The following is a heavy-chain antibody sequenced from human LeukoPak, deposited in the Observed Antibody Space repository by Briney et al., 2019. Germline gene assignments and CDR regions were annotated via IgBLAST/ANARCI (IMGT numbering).Heavy chain of an antibody. D-gene: IGHD4-17*01. CDR2: ISAYNGNT. CDR1: GYTFTSYG. V-gene: IGHV1-18*01. J-gene: IGHJ4*02. CDR3: ARDSRTWRYGVPDY. Sequence: ASVTVSCKASGYTFTSYGISWVRQAPGQGLEWMGWISAYNGNTNYSQKLQGRVTMTTDTSTSTAYMELRSLRSDDTAVYYCARDSRTWRYGVPDYWGQGTLVTVSS.